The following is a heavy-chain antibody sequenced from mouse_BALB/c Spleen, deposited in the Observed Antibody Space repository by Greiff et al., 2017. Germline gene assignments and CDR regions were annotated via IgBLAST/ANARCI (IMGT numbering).Heavy chain of an antibody. CDR2: INSNGGST. D-gene: IGHD2-10*02. CDR1: GFTFSSYG. V-gene: IGHV5-6-3*01. CDR3: AREEYGNYGFAY. J-gene: IGHJ3*01. Sequence: DVMLVESGGGLVQPGGSLKLSCAASGFTFSSYGMSWVRQTPDKRLELVATINSNGGSTYYPDSVKGRFTISRDNAKNTLYLQMSSLKSEDTAMYYCAREEYGNYGFAYWGQGTLVTVSA.